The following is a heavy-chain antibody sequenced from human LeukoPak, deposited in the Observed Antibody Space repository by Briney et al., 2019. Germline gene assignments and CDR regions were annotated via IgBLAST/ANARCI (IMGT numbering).Heavy chain of an antibody. CDR3: ARDYDILTGYYYFDY. Sequence: SVKVSCKASGGTFSSYAISWVRQAPGQGLEWMGRIIPIFGTANYAQKFQGRVTITADESTSTAYMELSSLRSEDTAVYYCARDYDILTGYYYFDYWGQGTLVTVSS. V-gene: IGHV1-69*13. D-gene: IGHD3-9*01. CDR1: GGTFSSYA. J-gene: IGHJ4*02. CDR2: IIPIFGTA.